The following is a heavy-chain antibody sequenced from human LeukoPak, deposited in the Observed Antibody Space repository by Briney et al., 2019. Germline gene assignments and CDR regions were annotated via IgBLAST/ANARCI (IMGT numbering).Heavy chain of an antibody. CDR3: ARVGSGWSGLDY. V-gene: IGHV3-48*01. J-gene: IGHJ4*02. CDR2: ISSSSSTI. D-gene: IGHD6-19*01. Sequence: GGSLRLSCAASGFTFSSYSMNWVRQAPGKGLVWVSYISSSSYISSSSSTIYYPDSVKGRFTISRDNAKNSLYLQMNSLRVEDTAVYYCARVGSGWSGLDYWGQGTLVTVSS. CDR1: GFTFSSYS.